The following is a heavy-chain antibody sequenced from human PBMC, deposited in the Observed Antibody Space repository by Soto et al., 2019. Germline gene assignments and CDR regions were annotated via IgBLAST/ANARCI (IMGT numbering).Heavy chain of an antibody. Sequence: SETLSLTCTVSGGSISSGDYYWSWIRQPPGKGLEWIGYIYYSGSTYYNPSLKSRVTISVDTSKNQFSLKLSSVTAADTAVYYCARDLDCTNGVCHGWFDPWGQGTLVTVSS. CDR2: IYYSGST. CDR3: ARDLDCTNGVCHGWFDP. J-gene: IGHJ5*02. D-gene: IGHD2-8*01. CDR1: GGSISSGDYY. V-gene: IGHV4-30-4*01.